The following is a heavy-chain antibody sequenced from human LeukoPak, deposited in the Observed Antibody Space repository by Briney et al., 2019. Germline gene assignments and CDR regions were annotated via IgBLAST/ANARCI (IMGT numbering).Heavy chain of an antibody. J-gene: IGHJ4*02. V-gene: IGHV3-23*01. D-gene: IGHD3-22*01. CDR3: AKDVQMTSNAYYNYFDY. CDR1: GFTFSSYG. CDR2: ISGSGVST. Sequence: GGSLRLSCAASGFTFSSYGMSWVRQAPGKGLEWVSAISGSGVSTYYADSVKGRFTISRDNSKNTLYLQMNSLRAEDTAVYYCAKDVQMTSNAYYNYFDYWGQGTLVTVSS.